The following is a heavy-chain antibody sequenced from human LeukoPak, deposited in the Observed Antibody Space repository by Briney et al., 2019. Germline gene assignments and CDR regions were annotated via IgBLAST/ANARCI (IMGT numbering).Heavy chain of an antibody. CDR3: ASSVVVTSNDWYFDL. Sequence: SETLSLTCTVSGGSISSYYWSWIRQPPGKGLEWIGYIYYSGSTNYNPSLKSRVTISVDTSKNQFSLKLSSVTAADTAVYYCASSVVVTSNDWYFDLWGRGTLVTVSS. CDR2: IYYSGST. CDR1: GGSISSYY. D-gene: IGHD2-21*02. J-gene: IGHJ2*01. V-gene: IGHV4-59*08.